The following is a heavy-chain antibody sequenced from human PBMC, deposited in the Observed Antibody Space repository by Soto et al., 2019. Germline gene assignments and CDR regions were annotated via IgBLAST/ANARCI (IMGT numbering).Heavy chain of an antibody. CDR3: ANGHLRFLAY. Sequence: PGRSLRLSCAASGVTFGSYSMNWVRQAPGKGLEWVSSISSSSSYIYYADSVRGRFTISRDNSKNTLYLQMNSLRAEDTAVYYCANGHLRFLAYWGQGTLVTVSS. V-gene: IGHV3-21*04. CDR2: ISSSSSYI. D-gene: IGHD3-3*01. J-gene: IGHJ4*02. CDR1: GVTFGSYS.